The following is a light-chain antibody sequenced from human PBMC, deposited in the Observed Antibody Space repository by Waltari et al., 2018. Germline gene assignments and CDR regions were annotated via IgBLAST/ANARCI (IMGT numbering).Light chain of an antibody. CDR3: QAWDSSAWV. J-gene: IGLJ3*02. Sequence: SYELTQPPSVSVSPGQTASITCSGDKLGDKYASWYQQKPGQSPVLVIYQDSTRPSGIPERCSGSNSRNTATLSSSGTQATDEADYYCQAWDSSAWVFGGGTKLTVL. CDR1: KLGDKY. V-gene: IGLV3-1*01. CDR2: QDS.